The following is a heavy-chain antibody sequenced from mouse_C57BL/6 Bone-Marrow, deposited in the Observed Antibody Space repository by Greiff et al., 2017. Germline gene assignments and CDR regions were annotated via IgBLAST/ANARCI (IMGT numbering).Heavy chain of an antibody. D-gene: IGHD1-1*01. CDR1: GYAFSSSW. V-gene: IGHV1-82*01. Sequence: VQLQQSGPELVKPGASVKISCKASGYAFSSSWMNWVKQRPGKGLEWIGRIYPGDGDTNYNGKIKGKATLTADKSSSTAYMQLSSLTSEDSAVYFCARRITTVVAHWYFDGWGTGTTVTVSS. CDR2: IYPGDGDT. J-gene: IGHJ1*03. CDR3: ARRITTVVAHWYFDG.